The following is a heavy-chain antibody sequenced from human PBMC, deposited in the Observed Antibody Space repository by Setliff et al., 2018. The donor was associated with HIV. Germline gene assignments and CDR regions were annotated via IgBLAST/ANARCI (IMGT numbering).Heavy chain of an antibody. CDR3: AREQVGFGPPRGMDV. V-gene: IGHV1-2*04. CDR2: INPNSGGT. Sequence: ASVKVSCKASGYTFTDYYMHWVRQAPGQGLEWMGWINPNSGGTNFAQKFQGWATMTRDTSISTAYMELSRLRSDDTAVYYCAREQVGFGPPRGMDVWGQGTTVTVSS. D-gene: IGHD3-10*01. CDR1: GYTFTDYY. J-gene: IGHJ6*02.